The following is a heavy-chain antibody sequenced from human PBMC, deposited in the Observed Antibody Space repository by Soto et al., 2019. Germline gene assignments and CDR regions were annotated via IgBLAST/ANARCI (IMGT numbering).Heavy chain of an antibody. CDR2: LYDVDGT. D-gene: IGHD4-4*01. CDR3: ATWHLQEHAYDI. J-gene: IGHJ3*02. CDR1: GLTVSGKKY. Sequence: GGSLRLSCAAFGLTVSGKKYISWVRQAPGKGLEWVSALYDVDGTYYADSVQGPFTTSIDTSKTTVYLPKNSLRLDATAVSFSATWHLQEHAYDIWGQGTTVTVSS. V-gene: IGHV3-53*01.